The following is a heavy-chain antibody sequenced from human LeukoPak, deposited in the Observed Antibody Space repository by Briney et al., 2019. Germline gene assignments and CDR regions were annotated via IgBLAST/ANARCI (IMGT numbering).Heavy chain of an antibody. CDR2: IRSKADT. D-gene: IGHD6-6*01. Sequence: PGGSLRLSCAASGFTLNNAWMSWVRQAPGKGLEWVGRIRSKADTAYAASVKGRFTISRDDSRNTAYLQMNSLQTEDTAVYYCARLRAARTESYFYYGMDVWGQGTTVTVSS. CDR1: GFTLNNAW. CDR3: ARLRAARTESYFYYGMDV. J-gene: IGHJ6*02. V-gene: IGHV3-73*01.